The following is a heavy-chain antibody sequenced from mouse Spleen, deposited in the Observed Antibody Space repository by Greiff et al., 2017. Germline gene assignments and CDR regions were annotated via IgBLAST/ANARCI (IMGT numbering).Heavy chain of an antibody. Sequence: EVKLVESGPELVKPGASVKISCKASGYSFTGYYMNWVKQSPEKSLEWIGEINPSTGGTTYNQKFKAKATLTVDKSSSTAYMQLKSLTSEDSAVYYCARDYLYFDVWGAGTTVTVSS. CDR1: GYSFTGYY. V-gene: IGHV1-42*01. CDR3: ARDYLYFDV. J-gene: IGHJ1*01. D-gene: IGHD1-1*02. CDR2: INPSTGGT.